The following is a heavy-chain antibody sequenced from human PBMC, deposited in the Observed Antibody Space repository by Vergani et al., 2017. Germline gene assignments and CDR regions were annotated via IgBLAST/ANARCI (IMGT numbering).Heavy chain of an antibody. CDR3: AKSGILTGYYIPYYYYYYMDV. Sequence: EVQLLESGGGLVQPGGSLRLSCAASGFTFSSYAMSWVRQAPGTGLEWVSAISGSGGSTYYADSVKGRFTISRDNSKNTLYLQMNSLSAEDTAVYYCAKSGILTGYYIPYYYYYYMDVWGKGTTVTVSS. CDR2: ISGSGGST. V-gene: IGHV3-23*01. D-gene: IGHD3-9*01. J-gene: IGHJ6*03. CDR1: GFTFSSYA.